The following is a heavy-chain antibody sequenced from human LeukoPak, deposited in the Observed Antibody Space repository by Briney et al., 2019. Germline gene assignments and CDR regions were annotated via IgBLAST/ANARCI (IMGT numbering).Heavy chain of an antibody. D-gene: IGHD3-22*01. CDR3: ARQRDTMIVVVIGGSWFDP. Sequence: SETLSLTCTVSGGSISSSSYYWGWIRQPPGTGLEWIGSIYYSGSTCYNPSLKSRVTISVDTSKNQFSLKLSSVTAADTAVYYCARQRDTMIVVVIGGSWFDPWGQGTLVTVSS. V-gene: IGHV4-39*01. CDR1: GGSISSSSYY. J-gene: IGHJ5*02. CDR2: IYYSGST.